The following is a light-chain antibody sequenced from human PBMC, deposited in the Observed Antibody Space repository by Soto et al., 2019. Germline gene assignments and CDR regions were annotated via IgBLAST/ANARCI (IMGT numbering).Light chain of an antibody. V-gene: IGLV1-40*01. CDR1: SSNIGAGYD. CDR3: QAWDSSTGRV. Sequence: QSVLTQPPSVSGAPGQRVTISCTGSSSNIGAGYDVHWYQQLPGTAPKLLIYGNSNRPSGVPDRFSGSNSGNTATLTISGTQAMDEADYYCQAWDSSTGRVFGGGTKLTVL. J-gene: IGLJ2*01. CDR2: GNS.